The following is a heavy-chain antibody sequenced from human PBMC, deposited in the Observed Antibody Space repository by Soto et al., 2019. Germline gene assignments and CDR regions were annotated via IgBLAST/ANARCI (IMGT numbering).Heavy chain of an antibody. Sequence: SETLSLTCAVYGGSLSAYYWSWIRQPPGKGLEWIGEINPSGTTNYNPSLKSRVTISVDTSKNQFSLKLSSVTAAGTAVYHCALATAAQILHWGQGTLVTVSS. CDR3: ALATAAQILH. CDR2: INPSGTT. D-gene: IGHD6-13*01. J-gene: IGHJ1*01. CDR1: GGSLSAYY. V-gene: IGHV4-34*01.